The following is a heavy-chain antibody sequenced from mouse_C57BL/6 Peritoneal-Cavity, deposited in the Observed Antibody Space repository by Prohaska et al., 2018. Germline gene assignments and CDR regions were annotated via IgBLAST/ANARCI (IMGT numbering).Heavy chain of an antibody. Sequence: VQLLETGGGLVQPGGSRGLSCEGSGFTFSGFWMSWVRPTPGKTLEWIGDINSDGSAINYAPSIKDRFTIFRDNDKSTLYLQMSNVRSEDTATYFCMRYGNYWYFDVWGTGTTVTVSS. J-gene: IGHJ1*03. CDR3: MRYGNYWYFDV. CDR2: INSDGSAI. V-gene: IGHV11-2*01. D-gene: IGHD2-1*01. CDR1: GFTFSGFW.